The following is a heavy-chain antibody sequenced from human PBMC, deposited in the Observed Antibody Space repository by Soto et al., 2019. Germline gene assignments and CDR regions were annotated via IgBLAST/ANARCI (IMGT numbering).Heavy chain of an antibody. V-gene: IGHV3-23*01. CDR3: AKSGFGDYVWGSYPTGWFDP. CDR1: VFTFSSYA. J-gene: IGHJ5*02. Sequence: PGWSLRLSCSASVFTFSSYAMSWFRQAPGKGLEWVSAISGSGGSTYYADSVKGRFTISRDNSKNTLYLQMNSLRAEDTAVYYCAKSGFGDYVWGSYPTGWFDPWGQGTLVTVSS. D-gene: IGHD3-16*02. CDR2: ISGSGGST.